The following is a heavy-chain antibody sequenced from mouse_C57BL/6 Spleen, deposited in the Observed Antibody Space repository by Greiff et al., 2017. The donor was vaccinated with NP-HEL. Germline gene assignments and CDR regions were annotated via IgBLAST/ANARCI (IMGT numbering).Heavy chain of an antibody. CDR3: TRGRLGAWFAY. Sequence: EVQRVESGGGLVQPGGSMKLSCAASGFTFSDAWMDWVRQSPEKGLEWVAEIRNKANNHATYYAESVKGRFTISRDDSKSSVYLQMNSLRAEDTGIYYCTRGRLGAWFAYWGQGTLVTVSA. V-gene: IGHV6-6*01. CDR1: GFTFSDAW. CDR2: IRNKANNHAT. D-gene: IGHD4-1*01. J-gene: IGHJ3*01.